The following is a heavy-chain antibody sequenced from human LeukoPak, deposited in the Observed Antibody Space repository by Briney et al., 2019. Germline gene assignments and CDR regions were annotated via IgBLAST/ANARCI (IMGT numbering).Heavy chain of an antibody. CDR1: GGSISSSSYY. CDR3: ARRYYTGDI. Sequence: SETLSLTCTVSGGSISSSSYYWGWHRQPPGMGREWIGCYYDSGSTYYSPSLTSRVTISVDTSKNQFSLKLSAVTAADTAVYYCARRYYTGDIWGQGTMVTVSS. D-gene: IGHD3-3*01. CDR2: YYDSGST. J-gene: IGHJ3*02. V-gene: IGHV4-39*01.